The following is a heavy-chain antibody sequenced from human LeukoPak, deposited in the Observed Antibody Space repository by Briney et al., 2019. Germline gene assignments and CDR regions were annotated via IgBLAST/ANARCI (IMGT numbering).Heavy chain of an antibody. CDR3: AKDGEYYDFWSGYRSYYMDV. D-gene: IGHD3-3*01. Sequence: QPGGSLRLSCAASGFTFSSYGMHWVRQAPGKGLEWVAVISYDGSNKYYADSVKGRFTISRDNSKNTLYLQMNSLRAEDTAVYYCAKDGEYYDFWSGYRSYYMDVWGKGTTVTVSS. CDR2: ISYDGSNK. V-gene: IGHV3-30*18. CDR1: GFTFSSYG. J-gene: IGHJ6*03.